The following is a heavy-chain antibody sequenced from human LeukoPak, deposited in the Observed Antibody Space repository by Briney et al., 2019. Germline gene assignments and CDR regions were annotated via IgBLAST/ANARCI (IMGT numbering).Heavy chain of an antibody. Sequence: PGGSLRLSCAASGFTVSSSYMTWVRQAPGKGLEWVSLIYSGGSTYYADSVKGRFTISRDNSKNTVFLQMNSLRVEDTAVYYCAREVCPRGKCAFDIWGQGTMVTVSS. CDR2: IYSGGST. J-gene: IGHJ3*02. V-gene: IGHV3-53*01. CDR3: AREVCPRGKCAFDI. D-gene: IGHD3-16*01. CDR1: GFTVSSSY.